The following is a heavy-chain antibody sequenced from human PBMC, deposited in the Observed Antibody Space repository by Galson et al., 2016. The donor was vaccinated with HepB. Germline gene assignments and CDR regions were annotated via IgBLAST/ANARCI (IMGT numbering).Heavy chain of an antibody. V-gene: IGHV4-39*01. CDR1: GGSISSNTYY. CDR2: IYYSGST. CDR3: AGPGFGLILYGFDP. J-gene: IGHJ5*02. Sequence: LSLTCPVSGGSISSNTYYWGWIRQPPGKGLEWIGSIYYSGSTYYNPSLKSRVTISVDTSKNQFSLKLSSVTAADTAVYYCAGPGFGLILYGFDPWGQGTLVTVSS. D-gene: IGHD2-8*01.